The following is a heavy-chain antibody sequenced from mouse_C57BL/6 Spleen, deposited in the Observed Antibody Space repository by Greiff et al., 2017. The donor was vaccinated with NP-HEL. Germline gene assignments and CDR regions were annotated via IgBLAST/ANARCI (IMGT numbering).Heavy chain of an antibody. Sequence: VQLKESGAELVRPGASVKLSCTASGFNIKDDYMHWVKQRPEQGLEWIGWIDPENGDTEYASKFQGKATITADTSSNTAYLQLSSLTSEGTAVYYCTTDGYGPDYWGQGTTLTVSS. CDR3: TTDGYGPDY. D-gene: IGHD1-1*02. J-gene: IGHJ2*01. CDR2: IDPENGDT. V-gene: IGHV14-4*01. CDR1: GFNIKDDY.